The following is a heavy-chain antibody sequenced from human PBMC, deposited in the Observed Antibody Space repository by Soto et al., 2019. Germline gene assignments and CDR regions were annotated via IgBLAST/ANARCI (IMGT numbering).Heavy chain of an antibody. CDR1: GGSISSYY. CDR3: ERVRAGDAFDI. CDR2: IYYSGST. D-gene: IGHD6-19*01. V-gene: IGHV4-59*01. Sequence: SETLSLTCTVSGGSISSYYWSWIRQPPGKGLEWIGYIYYSGSTNYNPSLKSRVTISVDTSKNQFSLKLSSVTAADTAVYYCERVRAGDAFDIWGQGTMVTV. J-gene: IGHJ3*02.